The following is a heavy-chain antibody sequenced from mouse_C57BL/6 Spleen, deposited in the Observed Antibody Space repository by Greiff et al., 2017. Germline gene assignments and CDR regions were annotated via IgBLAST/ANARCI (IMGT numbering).Heavy chain of an antibody. CDR2: ISDGGSYT. J-gene: IGHJ2*01. CDR3: ARGAYYSNSGFDY. D-gene: IGHD2-5*01. CDR1: GFTFSSYA. V-gene: IGHV5-4*03. Sequence: DVMLVESGGGLVKPGGSLKLSCAASGFTFSSYAMSWVRQTPEQRLEWVATISDGGSYTYYPDNVKGRVTISRDKAKNNLYLQMSHLKSEDTAVYYCARGAYYSNSGFDYWGQGTTLTVSS.